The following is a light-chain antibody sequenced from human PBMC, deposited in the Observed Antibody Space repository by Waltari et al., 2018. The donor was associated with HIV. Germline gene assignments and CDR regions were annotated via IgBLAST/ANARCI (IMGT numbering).Light chain of an antibody. CDR2: DVT. J-gene: IGLJ1*01. CDR1: TSDIGGYNY. CDR3: NSYAGSSKSYV. V-gene: IGLV2-8*01. Sequence: QSALTQPPSASGSPGQSVTISCTGTTSDIGGYNYVSWYQQHPGEDPRLIIYDVTKRPSGVPDRFSGSKSGNTASLTVSGLQAEDEAEYYCNSYAGSSKSYVFGTGTKVTVL.